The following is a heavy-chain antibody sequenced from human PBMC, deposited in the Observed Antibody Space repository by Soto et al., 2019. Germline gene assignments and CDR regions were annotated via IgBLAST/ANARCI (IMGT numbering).Heavy chain of an antibody. D-gene: IGHD5-18*01. CDR1: GGSISSSNW. J-gene: IGHJ4*02. CDR2: IYHSGST. V-gene: IGHV4-4*02. Sequence: QVQLQESGPGLVKPSGTLSLTCAVSGGSISSSNWWSWVRQPPGKGLEWIGEIYHSGSTNYNPSLKSRVTISVDKSKNQFSLELSSVTAADTAVYYCARAERGYSYGYYFDYWGQGTLVTVSS. CDR3: ARAERGYSYGYYFDY.